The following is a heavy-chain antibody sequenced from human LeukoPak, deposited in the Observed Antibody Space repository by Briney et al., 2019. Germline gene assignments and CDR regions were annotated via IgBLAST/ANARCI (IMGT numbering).Heavy chain of an antibody. V-gene: IGHV4-39*01. Sequence: SETLSLTCTVSGGSISSSSYYWGWIRQPPGKGLEWSASIYYSGGTYYNPSLKSRVTISVDTSKNQFSLKLSSVTAADTAVYYCASSYCSSTTCYYPFDYWGQGTLVTVSS. J-gene: IGHJ4*02. D-gene: IGHD2-2*01. CDR1: GGSISSSSYY. CDR3: ASSYCSSTTCYYPFDY. CDR2: IYYSGGT.